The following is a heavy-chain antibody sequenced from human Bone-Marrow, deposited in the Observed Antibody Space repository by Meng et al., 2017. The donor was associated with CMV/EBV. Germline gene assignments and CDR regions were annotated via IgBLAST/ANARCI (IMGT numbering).Heavy chain of an antibody. D-gene: IGHD3-3*01. V-gene: IGHV4-39*07. CDR3: ASIYDFVGALAY. CDR1: GGSISSSSYY. J-gene: IGHJ4*02. CDR2: IYYSGST. Sequence: ESLKISCTVSGGSISSSSYYWGWIRQPPGKGLEWIGSIYYSGSTYYNPSLKSRVTISVDTSKNQFSLKLSSVTAADTAVYYCASIYDFVGALAYWGQGTLVPVYS.